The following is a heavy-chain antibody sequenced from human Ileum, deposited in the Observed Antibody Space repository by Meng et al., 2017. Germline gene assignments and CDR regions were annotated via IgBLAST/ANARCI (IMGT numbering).Heavy chain of an antibody. CDR1: GFTFGAYA. D-gene: IGHD2-2*01. CDR2: IRSTAYGGTT. V-gene: IGHV3-49*03. CDR3: TRDRGKDIVVVPSGTNLDY. Sequence: GGSLRLSCTASGFTFGAYAMSWFRQAPGKGLEWVGFIRSTAYGGTTEYAASVKGRFTISRDNSKSIAYLQMNSLKTEDTAVYYCTRDRGKDIVVVPSGTNLDYWGQGTLVTVSS. J-gene: IGHJ4*02.